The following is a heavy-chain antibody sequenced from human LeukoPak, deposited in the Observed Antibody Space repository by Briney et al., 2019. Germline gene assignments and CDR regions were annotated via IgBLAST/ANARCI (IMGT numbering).Heavy chain of an antibody. Sequence: SETLSLTCTVSGGSISRYYWSWIRQPAGKGLEWIGRIYTSGSTNHNPSLKSRVTMSVDTSKNQFSLKLSSVTAADTAVYYCAREGMIAGIPDYWGQGTLVTVSS. D-gene: IGHD2-21*01. V-gene: IGHV4-4*07. J-gene: IGHJ4*02. CDR1: GGSISRYY. CDR2: IYTSGST. CDR3: AREGMIAGIPDY.